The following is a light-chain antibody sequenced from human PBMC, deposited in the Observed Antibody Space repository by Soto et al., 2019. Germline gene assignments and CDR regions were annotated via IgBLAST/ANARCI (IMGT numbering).Light chain of an antibody. CDR1: SGQSSYA. Sequence: QLVLTQSPSASASLGAPVKLTCTLSSGQSSYAIAWHQQQPEKGPRYLMKLNSDGSHSKGDGIPDRFSGSSSGAERYLTISSLQSEDEADYYCQTWGTGIHVFGTGTKVTVL. CDR3: QTWGTGIHV. J-gene: IGLJ1*01. CDR2: LNSDGSH. V-gene: IGLV4-69*01.